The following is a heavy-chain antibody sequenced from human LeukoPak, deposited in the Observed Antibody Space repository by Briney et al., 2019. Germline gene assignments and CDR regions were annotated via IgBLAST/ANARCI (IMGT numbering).Heavy chain of an antibody. J-gene: IGHJ4*02. V-gene: IGHV3-48*04. Sequence: GGSLRLSCATSGFTFSRHWMSWVRQAPGKGLEWVSYISSSGSTIYYADSVKGRFTISRGNAKNSLYLQMNSLRAEDTAVYYCAREGSSPYPDYWGQGTLVTVSS. CDR2: ISSSGSTI. D-gene: IGHD6-6*01. CDR3: AREGSSPYPDY. CDR1: GFTFSRHW.